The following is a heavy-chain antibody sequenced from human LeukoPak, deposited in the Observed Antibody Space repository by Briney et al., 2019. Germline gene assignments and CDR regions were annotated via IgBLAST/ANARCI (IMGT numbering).Heavy chain of an antibody. CDR2: VLSGGTP. CDR3: ARDRVTSATTPGNWFDP. D-gene: IGHD4-23*01. J-gene: IGHJ5*02. CDR1: GGSISSYY. Sequence: SETLSLTCTVSGGSISSYYWSWIRQSAGKELEWVGRVLSGGTPNYNPSLKSRVTISVDKSKDQFSLKLTSVTAADTAVYYCARDRVTSATTPGNWFDPWGQGTLVTVSS. V-gene: IGHV4-4*07.